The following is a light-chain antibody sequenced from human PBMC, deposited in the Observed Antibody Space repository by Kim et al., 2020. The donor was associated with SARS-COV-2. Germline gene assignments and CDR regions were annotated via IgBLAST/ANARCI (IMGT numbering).Light chain of an antibody. J-gene: IGKJ1*01. V-gene: IGKV1-39*01. CDR3: QQSYSTPTT. Sequence: GDRVTITCRASQSISSYLNWYQQKPGKAPKLLIYAASSLQSGVPSRFSGSGSGTDFTLTISSLQPEDFATYYCQQSYSTPTTFGQGTKVDIK. CDR2: AAS. CDR1: QSISSY.